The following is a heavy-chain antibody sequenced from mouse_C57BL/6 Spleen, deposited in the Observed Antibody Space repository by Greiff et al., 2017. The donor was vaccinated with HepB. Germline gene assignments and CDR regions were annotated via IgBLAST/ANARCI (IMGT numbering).Heavy chain of an antibody. CDR3: ARQDPGYWYFDV. V-gene: IGHV5-12*01. CDR2: ISNGGGST. CDR1: GFTFSDYY. Sequence: EVHLVESGGGLVQPGGSLKLSCAASGFTFSDYYMYWVRQTPEKRLEWVAYISNGGGSTNYPDTVKGRFTISRDNAKNTLYLQMSRLKSEDTAMYYCARQDPGYWYFDVWGTGTTVTVSS. J-gene: IGHJ1*03.